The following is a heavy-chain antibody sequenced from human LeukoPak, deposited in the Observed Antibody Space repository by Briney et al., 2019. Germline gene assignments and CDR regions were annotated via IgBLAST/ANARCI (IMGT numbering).Heavy chain of an antibody. CDR1: GSSFTSYG. Sequence: GESLKISCKGSGSSFTSYGIGWVRQLPGKGLEWMGIIYPGDSDTRYSPSFQGQVTISADKSISTAYLQWSSLKASDTAMYYCARLVVPAAMVWFDPWGQGTLVTVSS. CDR3: ARLVVPAAMVWFDP. CDR2: IYPGDSDT. J-gene: IGHJ5*02. D-gene: IGHD2-2*01. V-gene: IGHV5-51*01.